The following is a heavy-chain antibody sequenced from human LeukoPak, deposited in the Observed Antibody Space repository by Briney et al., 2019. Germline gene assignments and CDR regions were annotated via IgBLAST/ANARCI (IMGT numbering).Heavy chain of an antibody. V-gene: IGHV4-59*01. CDR2: IYHSGST. D-gene: IGHD3-22*01. J-gene: IGHJ3*02. CDR3: ARGTYYYDSSGYRVHAFDI. CDR1: GGSISSYY. Sequence: SSETLSLTCTVSGGSISSYYWSWIRQPPGKGLEWIGYIYHSGSTNYNPSLKSRVTISVDTSKNQFSLKLSSVTAADTAVYYCARGTYYYDSSGYRVHAFDIWGQGTMVTVSS.